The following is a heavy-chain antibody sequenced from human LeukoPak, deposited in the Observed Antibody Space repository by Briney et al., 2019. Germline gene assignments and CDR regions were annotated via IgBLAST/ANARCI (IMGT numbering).Heavy chain of an antibody. CDR1: GGTFSNYA. Sequence: SVKVSCKASGGTFSNYAISWVRQAPGQGLECMGRIIPILGLVNYAQKFQGRVTITADKSTSTAYMELSSLRSEDTAVCFCARLEMPTTNYYFDYWGQGTLVTVSS. CDR2: IIPILGLV. V-gene: IGHV1-69*04. CDR3: ARLEMPTTNYYFDY. J-gene: IGHJ4*02. D-gene: IGHD1-1*01.